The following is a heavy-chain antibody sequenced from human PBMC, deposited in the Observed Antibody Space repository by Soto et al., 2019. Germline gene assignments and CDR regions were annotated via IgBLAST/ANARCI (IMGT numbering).Heavy chain of an antibody. D-gene: IGHD3-22*01. J-gene: IGHJ4*02. CDR3: ARDLGSYDSSGYFDY. V-gene: IGHV3-11*01. CDR1: GFTFSDYY. Sequence: GGSLRLSCAASGFTFSDYYMSWIRQAPGKGLEWVSYISSSDTIISYADSVKGRFTISRDNAKNSLYLQMNSLRTEDTAVYYCARDLGSYDSSGYFDYWGRGPRVTVS. CDR2: ISSSDTII.